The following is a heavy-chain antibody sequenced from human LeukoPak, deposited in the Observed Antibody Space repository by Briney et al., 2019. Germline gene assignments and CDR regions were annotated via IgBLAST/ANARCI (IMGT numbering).Heavy chain of an antibody. J-gene: IGHJ6*02. CDR2: VFHNGDP. D-gene: IGHD3-16*01. Sequence: SETLSLTCTVSGGSIIDVNSYWTWIRQPPGKGLEWIAGVFHNGDPYHTPTLRSRLTISVDSSKNQFSLRLNSVTAADAAVYFCARRGFGYSVDVWGQGTMVTVSS. CDR1: GGSIIDVNSY. CDR3: ARRGFGYSVDV. V-gene: IGHV4-39*01.